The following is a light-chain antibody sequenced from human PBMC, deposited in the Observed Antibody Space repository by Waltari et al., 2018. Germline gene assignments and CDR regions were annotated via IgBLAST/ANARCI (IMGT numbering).Light chain of an antibody. J-gene: IGKJ2*01. CDR2: AAS. Sequence: DIQMTQSPSVMSASVGDRVTITCRASQGIRNYLAWFQQKPGEAPKRLIYAASNLQSGVPSRFSGSGSGTEFTLTISSLQPEDFATYYCQKYNSAPPTFGQGTKVEIK. CDR1: QGIRNY. CDR3: QKYNSAPPT. V-gene: IGKV1-17*03.